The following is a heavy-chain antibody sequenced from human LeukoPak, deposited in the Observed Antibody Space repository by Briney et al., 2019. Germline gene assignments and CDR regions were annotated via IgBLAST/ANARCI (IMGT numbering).Heavy chain of an antibody. CDR2: INHSGST. Sequence: KSSETLSPTCAVYGGSFSGYYRSWIRQPPGKGLEWIGEINHSGSTNYNPSLKSRVTISVDTSKNQFSLKLSSVTAADTAVYYCARGVHCSGGSCYFYWGQGTLVTVSS. CDR3: ARGVHCSGGSCYFY. D-gene: IGHD2-15*01. V-gene: IGHV4-34*01. CDR1: GGSFSGYY. J-gene: IGHJ4*02.